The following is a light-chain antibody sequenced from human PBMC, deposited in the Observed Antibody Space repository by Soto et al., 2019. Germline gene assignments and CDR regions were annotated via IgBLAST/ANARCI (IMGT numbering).Light chain of an antibody. CDR3: QQSYSTWT. J-gene: IGKJ1*01. Sequence: DLQMTQSPSSLSASLGDRVTITCRASQTISSYLNWYQQKPGRAPKLLIYAASNLESGVPSRFSGSGSGTDFTLTISSLQPEDFATYYCQQSYSTWTFGQGTKVEI. CDR2: AAS. V-gene: IGKV1-39*01. CDR1: QTISSY.